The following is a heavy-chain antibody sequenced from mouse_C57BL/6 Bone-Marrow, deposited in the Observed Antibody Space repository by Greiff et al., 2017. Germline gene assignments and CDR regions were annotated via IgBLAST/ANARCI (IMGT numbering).Heavy chain of an antibody. CDR2: IDPENGDT. V-gene: IGHV14-4*01. CDR3: RRGYAMDY. Sequence: VQLQQSGAELVRPGASVKLSCTASGFNIKDDYMHWVKQRPEQGLEWIGWIDPENGDTEYASKFQGKATITADTSSNTAYLQLSSLTSEDTAVYSCRRGYAMDYWGQGTSVTVSS. J-gene: IGHJ4*01. CDR1: GFNIKDDY.